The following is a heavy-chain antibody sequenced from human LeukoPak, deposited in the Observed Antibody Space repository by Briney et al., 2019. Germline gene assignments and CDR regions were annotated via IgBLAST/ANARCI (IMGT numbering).Heavy chain of an antibody. CDR2: ISYDGSLK. CDR3: ARDALTVTTGFNWFDP. Sequence: GKSLRLSCVASGFSFSTYAMDWVRQAPGKGLEWVAVISYDGSLKYYGESVKGRFTISRDNSKDTLYLRMNNLRVEDTAVYYCARDALTVTTGFNWFDPWGQGTPVTVSS. J-gene: IGHJ5*02. V-gene: IGHV3-30*04. D-gene: IGHD4-11*01. CDR1: GFSFSTYA.